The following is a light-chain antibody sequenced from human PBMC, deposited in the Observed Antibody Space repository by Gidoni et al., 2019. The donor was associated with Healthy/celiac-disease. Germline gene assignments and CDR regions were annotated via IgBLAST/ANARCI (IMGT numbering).Light chain of an antibody. CDR3: SSYAGSNNLHVV. CDR1: SSDVGGYNY. J-gene: IGLJ2*01. V-gene: IGLV2-8*01. CDR2: EVS. Sequence: QSALTQPPSASGSPGQSVTIPCTGTSSDVGGYNYVSWYQQHPGKAPKLMIYEVSKRPSGVPDRFSGSKSGNTASLTVSGLQAEDEADYYCSSYAGSNNLHVVFGGGTKLTVL.